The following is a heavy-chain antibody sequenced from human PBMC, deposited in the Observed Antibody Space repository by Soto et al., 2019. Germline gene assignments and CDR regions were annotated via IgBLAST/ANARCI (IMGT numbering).Heavy chain of an antibody. CDR1: GFTFTSFA. D-gene: IGHD6-6*01. J-gene: IGHJ4*02. CDR3: ARGEWGSSSHYLDS. CDR2: ISGGGTRT. V-gene: IGHV3-23*01. Sequence: EVHLLESGGGLVQAGGTLRLSCAASGFTFTSFAMNWVRQAPGRGLEWVSGISGGGTRTYYADSVKGRFTISRDTSNNTVHLQVNSLRAEDTAVYYCARGEWGSSSHYLDSWGQGILVTVSS.